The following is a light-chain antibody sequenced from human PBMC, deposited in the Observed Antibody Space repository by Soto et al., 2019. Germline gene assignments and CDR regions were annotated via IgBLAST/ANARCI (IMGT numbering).Light chain of an antibody. CDR2: GAS. Sequence: DIVLMQSPGTLSFSPGERATLSCGASQSVSSTYLAWYQQKLGQAPRLLINGASTRATGIPDRFSGSGSGTDFNLTISRLEPEDFALDYCHHHGTPPWTFGQGTKVEIK. J-gene: IGKJ1*01. CDR3: HHHGTPPWT. V-gene: IGKV3-20*01. CDR1: QSVSSTY.